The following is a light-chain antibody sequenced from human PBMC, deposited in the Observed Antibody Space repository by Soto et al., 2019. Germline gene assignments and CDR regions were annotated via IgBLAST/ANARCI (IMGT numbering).Light chain of an antibody. CDR1: QSVSSN. CDR2: GAS. V-gene: IGKV3-15*01. CDR3: QQYINWT. J-gene: IGKJ1*01. Sequence: EIVMTQSPATLSVSPGERATLSCRASQSVSSNLAWYQQKPGQAPRLLIYGASTRATGIPARFSGSGSGTEFTLTISSLQSEDLAVYYCQQYINWTFGQGTKMHIK.